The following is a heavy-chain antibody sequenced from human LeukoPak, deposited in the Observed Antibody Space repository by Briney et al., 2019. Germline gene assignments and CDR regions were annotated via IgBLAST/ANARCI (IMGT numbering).Heavy chain of an antibody. CDR3: ARDRRPTIYGGLDS. D-gene: IGHD4-17*01. Sequence: GGSLRLSCAASGFTFSDYYMSWIRQAPGKGLQWVANIKHDGSDSFYVDSVKGRFTISRDNSENSLYLQMHSLRVEDTAMYFCARDRRPTIYGGLDSWGQGTVVTVSS. V-gene: IGHV3-7*01. J-gene: IGHJ4*02. CDR1: GFTFSDYY. CDR2: IKHDGSDS.